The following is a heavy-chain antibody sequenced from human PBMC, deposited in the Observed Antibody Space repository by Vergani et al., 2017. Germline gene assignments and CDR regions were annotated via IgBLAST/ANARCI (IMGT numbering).Heavy chain of an antibody. CDR2: ISGSGGST. CDR3: AKRGYIAHWYFDL. V-gene: IGHV3-23*01. J-gene: IGHJ2*01. CDR1: GFSFSSSA. Sequence: EVQLLESGGGLVQPGGSLRLSCAASGFSFSSSAMSWVRQAPGKGLEWVSGISGSGGSTYIVDSVKGRFTISRDNSRNTLYLQRNSLRAEDTAVYYCAKRGYIAHWYFDLWGRGTLVTVSS. D-gene: IGHD5-24*01.